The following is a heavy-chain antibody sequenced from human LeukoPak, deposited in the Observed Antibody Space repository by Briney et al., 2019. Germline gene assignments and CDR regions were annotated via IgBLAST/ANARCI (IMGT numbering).Heavy chain of an antibody. CDR2: IYYSGST. J-gene: IGHJ6*02. CDR1: GGSISSYY. Sequence: PSETLSLTCTVSGGSISSYYWSWIRQPPGKGLEWIGYIYYSGSTNYNPSLKSRVTISVDTSKNQFSLKLRSVTAADTAVYYCARGTTEGLGGYYYGMDVWGQGTTVTVSS. CDR3: ARGTTEGLGGYYYGMDV. V-gene: IGHV4-59*01. D-gene: IGHD1-1*01.